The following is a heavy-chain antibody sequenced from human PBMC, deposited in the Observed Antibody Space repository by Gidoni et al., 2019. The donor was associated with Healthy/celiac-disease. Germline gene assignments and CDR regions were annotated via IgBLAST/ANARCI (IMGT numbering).Heavy chain of an antibody. J-gene: IGHJ6*02. CDR3: AREGGRPYYYYGMDV. V-gene: IGHV4-59*01. CDR2: IYYSGST. Sequence: QVQLQESGPGLVKPSETLSLTCTASGGSISSYYWSWIRQPPGKGLEWIGYIYYSGSTNYNPSLKSRVAISVDTSKNQFSLKLSSVTAADTAVYYCAREGGRPYYYYGMDVWGQGTTVTVSS. D-gene: IGHD2-15*01. CDR1: GGSISSYY.